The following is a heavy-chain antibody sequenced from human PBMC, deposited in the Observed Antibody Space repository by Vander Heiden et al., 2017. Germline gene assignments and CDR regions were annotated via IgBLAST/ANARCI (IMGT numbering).Heavy chain of an antibody. Sequence: QVQLVESGGGVVQPGRSLRLSCAASGFTFSRYAMHWVRQAPGKGLEWVAVISYDGSNKYYADSVKGRFTISRDNSKNTLYLQMNSLRAEDTAVYYCARERGYCSGGSCYNWFDPWGQGTLVTVSS. CDR1: GFTFSRYA. CDR3: ARERGYCSGGSCYNWFDP. V-gene: IGHV3-30*01. J-gene: IGHJ5*02. CDR2: ISYDGSNK. D-gene: IGHD2-15*01.